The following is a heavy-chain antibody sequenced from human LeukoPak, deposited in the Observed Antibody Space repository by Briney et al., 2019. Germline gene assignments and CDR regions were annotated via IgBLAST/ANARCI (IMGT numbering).Heavy chain of an antibody. V-gene: IGHV4-38-2*02. J-gene: IGHJ4*02. Sequence: TSETLSLTCSVSGYFISNDYYWGWIRQPPGKGLEWIGSIFHSGSTYYNPSLRSRVTISVDTSKNQFSLKLKSVTAADTAVYFCARGGPYYYGSGTYYGFDYWGQGSLVTVSS. CDR1: GYFISNDYY. CDR2: IFHSGST. CDR3: ARGGPYYYGSGTYYGFDY. D-gene: IGHD3-10*01.